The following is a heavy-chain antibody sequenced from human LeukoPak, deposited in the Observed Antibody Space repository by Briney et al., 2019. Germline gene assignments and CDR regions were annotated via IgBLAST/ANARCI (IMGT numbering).Heavy chain of an antibody. V-gene: IGHV1-69*06. CDR2: IIPIFGKA. J-gene: IGHJ4*02. Sequence: GASVKVSCKASGGTFSSYAISWVRQAPGQGLEWMGGIIPIFGKANYAQKLQGRVTITADKSTSTAYMELSSLRSEDTAVYYCASRYCSGGSCYGTYFDYWGQGTLVTVSS. D-gene: IGHD2-15*01. CDR3: ASRYCSGGSCYGTYFDY. CDR1: GGTFSSYA.